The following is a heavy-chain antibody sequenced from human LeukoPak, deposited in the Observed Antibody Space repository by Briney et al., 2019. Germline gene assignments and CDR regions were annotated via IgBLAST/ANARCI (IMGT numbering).Heavy chain of an antibody. J-gene: IGHJ6*02. CDR1: GGSFSGYY. CDR2: INHSGST. CDR3: ARDNIAAAGVPPKNYYYYGMDV. V-gene: IGHV4-34*01. D-gene: IGHD6-13*01. Sequence: SETLSLTCAVYGGSFSGYYWSWIRQPLGKGLEWIGEINHSGSTNYNPSLKSRVTISVDTSKNQFSLKLSSVTAADTAVYYCARDNIAAAGVPPKNYYYYGMDVWGQGTTVTVSS.